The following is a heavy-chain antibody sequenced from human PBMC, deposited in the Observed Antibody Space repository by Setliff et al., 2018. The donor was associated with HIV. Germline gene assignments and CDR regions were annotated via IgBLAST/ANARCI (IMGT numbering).Heavy chain of an antibody. CDR1: RDSINGHW. J-gene: IGHJ3*02. CDR2: IHYSGNT. Sequence: SETLSLTCTVSRDSINGHWWSWIRQPPGKGLEWAGSIHYSGNTHYNPSLKRRLTMSVDTSKNQVSLKLTSVTAAYTAVYSGARYKCINFACVGFDSWGQGTVVTVSS. CDR3: ARYKCINFACVGFDS. V-gene: IGHV4-59*11. D-gene: IGHD3-9*01.